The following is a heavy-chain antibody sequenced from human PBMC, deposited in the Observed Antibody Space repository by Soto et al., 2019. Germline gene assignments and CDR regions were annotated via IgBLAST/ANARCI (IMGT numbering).Heavy chain of an antibody. Sequence: QVQLVQSGAEVKKPGSSVKVSCKASGGTFSSYTISWVRQAPGQGLEWMGRIIPILGIANYAQKFQGRVTITADKSTSTAYMELSSLRSEDTAVYYYAQRGYSGYAMGAFDYWGQGTLVTVSS. J-gene: IGHJ4*02. CDR2: IIPILGIA. CDR3: AQRGYSGYAMGAFDY. V-gene: IGHV1-69*02. CDR1: GGTFSSYT. D-gene: IGHD5-12*01.